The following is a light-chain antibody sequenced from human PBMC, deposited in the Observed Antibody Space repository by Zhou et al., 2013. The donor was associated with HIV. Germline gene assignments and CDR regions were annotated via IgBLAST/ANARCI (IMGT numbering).Light chain of an antibody. Sequence: EIVMTQSPATLSVSPGERATLSCRASQSVSSNLAWYQQKPGQAPRLLIYGASTRATGIPARFSGSGSGTEFTLTISSMQSEDFAVYYCQQYNNWPPWTFGRRDQGRKSN. V-gene: IGKV3-15*01. J-gene: IGKJ1*01. CDR3: QQYNNWPPWT. CDR2: GAS. CDR1: QSVSSN.